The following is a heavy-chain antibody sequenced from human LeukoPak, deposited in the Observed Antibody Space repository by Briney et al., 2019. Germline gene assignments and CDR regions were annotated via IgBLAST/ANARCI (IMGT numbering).Heavy chain of an antibody. D-gene: IGHD3-22*01. J-gene: IGHJ4*02. CDR2: IFPGDSDS. CDR3: ARQADSSGYYSD. Sequence: GESLKISCKGSGYTFTSYWIGWVRQMPGKGLEWMGIIFPGDSDSRYSPSFQGQVTISADKSINTACLQWSSLKASDSAMYYCARQADSSGYYSDWGQGTLVTVSS. CDR1: GYTFTSYW. V-gene: IGHV5-51*01.